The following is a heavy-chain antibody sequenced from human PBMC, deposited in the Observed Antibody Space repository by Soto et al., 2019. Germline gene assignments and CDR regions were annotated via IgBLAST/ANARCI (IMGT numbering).Heavy chain of an antibody. J-gene: IGHJ4*02. CDR2: INPSGSI. CDR3: ATFVGATTVTRGSPRDY. CDR1: GGSFSGYH. Sequence: VQLQQWGAGLLKPSETLSLTCAVYGGSFSGYHWSWFRQPPGKGLEWIGEINPSGSINYNPSLKSRVTISVDTARNQFSLNLGSVTAADTAVYYCATFVGATTVTRGSPRDYWGQGTLVTVSS. V-gene: IGHV4-34*01. D-gene: IGHD4-4*01.